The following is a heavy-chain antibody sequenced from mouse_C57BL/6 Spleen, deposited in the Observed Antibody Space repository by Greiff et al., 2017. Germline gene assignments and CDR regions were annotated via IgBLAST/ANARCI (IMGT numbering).Heavy chain of an antibody. CDR2: IYPGSGNT. CDR3: ARDWDWYFDV. Sequence: QVTLKVSGPELVKPGASVKISCKASGYSFTSYYIHWVKQRPGQGLEWIGWIYPGSGNTKYNEKFKGKATLTADTSSSTAYMQLSSLTSEDSAVYYCARDWDWYFDVWGTGTTVTVSS. D-gene: IGHD4-1*01. V-gene: IGHV1-66*01. CDR1: GYSFTSYY. J-gene: IGHJ1*03.